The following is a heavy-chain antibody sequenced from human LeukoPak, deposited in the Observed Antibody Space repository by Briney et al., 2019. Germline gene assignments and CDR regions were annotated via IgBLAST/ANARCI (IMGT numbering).Heavy chain of an antibody. J-gene: IGHJ4*02. CDR2: IYYSGST. CDR1: GGSISSYY. CDR3: AREVGTLLDY. Sequence: SETLSLTCTVSGGSISSYYWSWIRQPPGKGLEWIGYIYYSGSTNYNPSLKSRVTISVDTSKNQFSLKLSSVTAADTAVYYCAREVGTLLDYWGQGTLATVSS. D-gene: IGHD1-26*01. V-gene: IGHV4-59*01.